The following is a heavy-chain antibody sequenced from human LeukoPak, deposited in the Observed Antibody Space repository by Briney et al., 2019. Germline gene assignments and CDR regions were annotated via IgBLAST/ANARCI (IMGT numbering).Heavy chain of an antibody. Sequence: PSETLSLTCAVYGGSFSGYYWSWIRQPPGKGLEWIGEINHSGSTNYNPSLKSRVTISVDTSKNQFSLKLSSVTAADTAVYYCARGYYYDSSGYYYVWGQGTMVTVSS. J-gene: IGHJ3*01. CDR1: GGSFSGYY. CDR3: ARGYYYDSSGYYYV. V-gene: IGHV4-34*01. CDR2: INHSGST. D-gene: IGHD3-22*01.